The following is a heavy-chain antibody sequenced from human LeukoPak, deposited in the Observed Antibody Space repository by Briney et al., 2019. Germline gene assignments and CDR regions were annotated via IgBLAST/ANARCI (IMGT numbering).Heavy chain of an antibody. V-gene: IGHV3-23*01. J-gene: IGHJ4*02. D-gene: IGHD2-15*01. CDR2: IGGNGAEI. CDR1: GFTFNTYA. CDR3: AKGRTVSSYSASAY. Sequence: SGRSLRLSCAASGFTFNTYAMNWVRQAPGKGLEWVSVIGGNGAEIFYADSVKGRFTISRDNSKNTLYLEMNSLRAEDTAVYYCAKGRTVSSYSASAYWGQGTLVTVSS.